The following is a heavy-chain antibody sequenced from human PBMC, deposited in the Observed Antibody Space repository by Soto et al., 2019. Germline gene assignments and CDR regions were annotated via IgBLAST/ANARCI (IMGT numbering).Heavy chain of an antibody. CDR3: AYCSSTNCGSGLDV. CDR2: ISSSGSTI. CDR1: GFTFSSYE. V-gene: IGHV3-48*03. D-gene: IGHD2-2*01. Sequence: HPGGSLRLSCAASGFTFSSYEMNWVRQAPGKGLEWVSYISSSGSTIYYVDSVKGRVTISRDNAKNSLYLQMNSLRAGDTAVYYCAYCSSTNCGSGLDVWGQGTTVTVSS. J-gene: IGHJ6*02.